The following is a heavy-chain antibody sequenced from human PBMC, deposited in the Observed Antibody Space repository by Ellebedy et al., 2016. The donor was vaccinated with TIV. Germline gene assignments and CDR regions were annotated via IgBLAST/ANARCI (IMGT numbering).Heavy chain of an antibody. Sequence: SETLSLXCAVYGGSFSGYYWSWIRQSPGKGLEWIGEINHSGSTNYNPSLKSRVTISVDTSKNQFSLKVNSVTAADTAVYYCARGDSSGYVFDYWGQGTLVTVSS. CDR3: ARGDSSGYVFDY. CDR2: INHSGST. D-gene: IGHD3-22*01. CDR1: GGSFSGYY. V-gene: IGHV4-34*01. J-gene: IGHJ4*02.